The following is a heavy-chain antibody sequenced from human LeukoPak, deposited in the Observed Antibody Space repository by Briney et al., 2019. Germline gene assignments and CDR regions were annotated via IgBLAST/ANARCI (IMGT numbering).Heavy chain of an antibody. Sequence: GGSLRLSCAASGFTFNIYGMSWVRQAPGKGLEWVSGISDTGDRTLYADSAKGRFTISRDNSKNTVYLQMDSLRVEDTALYYCTKGGVVALGIGANDYWGQGTLVTASS. V-gene: IGHV3-23*01. CDR1: GFTFNIYG. CDR3: TKGGVVALGIGANDY. J-gene: IGHJ4*02. D-gene: IGHD2-15*01. CDR2: ISDTGDRT.